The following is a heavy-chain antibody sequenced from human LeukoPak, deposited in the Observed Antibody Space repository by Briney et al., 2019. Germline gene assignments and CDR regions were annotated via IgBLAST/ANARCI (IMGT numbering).Heavy chain of an antibody. V-gene: IGHV3-7*01. J-gene: IGHJ6*03. Sequence: TGGSLRLSCAASGFTFSSYWMSWVRQAPGKGLEWVANIKQDGSEKYYVDSVKGRFTISRDNAKNSLYLQMNSLRAEDTAVYYCASIPGSSYFYYYYMDVWGKGTTVTVSS. D-gene: IGHD3-10*01. CDR3: ASIPGSSYFYYYYMDV. CDR2: IKQDGSEK. CDR1: GFTFSSYW.